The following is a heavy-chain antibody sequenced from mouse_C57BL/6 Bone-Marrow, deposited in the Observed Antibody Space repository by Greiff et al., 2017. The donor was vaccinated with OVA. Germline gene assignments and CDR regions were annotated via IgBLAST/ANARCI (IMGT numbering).Heavy chain of an antibody. D-gene: IGHD1-1*01. CDR2: IWTGGGT. Sequence: VQLKESGPGLVAPSQSLSITCTVSGFSLTSYAISWVRPPPGKGLEWLGVIWTGGGTNYNSALKSRLSISKDNAKSQVFLKMNSLQTDDTARYYCARNSTTVVEGYYAMDDWGQGTSVTVSS. CDR3: ARNSTTVVEGYYAMDD. J-gene: IGHJ4*01. CDR1: GFSLTSYA. V-gene: IGHV2-9-1*01.